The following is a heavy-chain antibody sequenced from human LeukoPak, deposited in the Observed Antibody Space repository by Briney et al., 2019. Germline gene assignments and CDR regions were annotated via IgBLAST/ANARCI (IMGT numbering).Heavy chain of an antibody. CDR3: ASFYCSGGSCYQYFSYYYMDV. V-gene: IGHV4-39*01. Sequence: SETLSLTCTVSGGSISSSSSYWGWIRQPPGKGLEWIGHIFHSGRTSYNPSLMSRVTISVDTSKNQFSLKLNSVTAADTAVYYCASFYCSGGSCYQYFSYYYMDVWGKGTTVTISS. J-gene: IGHJ6*03. D-gene: IGHD2-15*01. CDR1: GGSISSSSSY. CDR2: IFHSGRT.